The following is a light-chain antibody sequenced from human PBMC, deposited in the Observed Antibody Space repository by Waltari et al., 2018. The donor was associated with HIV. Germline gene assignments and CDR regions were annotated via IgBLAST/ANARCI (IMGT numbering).Light chain of an antibody. CDR2: LTN. CDR3: AAWDASLSAWV. CDR1: STNIGRNY. J-gene: IGLJ3*02. V-gene: IGLV1-47*02. Sequence: QSVLTQRPSASGNPGQRVTICCSGSSTNIGRNYVYSYQQLRGTFPRLPISLTNQQPAGVPDRFSGSKSGTSASLAISGPRSEDEADYYCAAWDASLSAWVFGGGTKLTVL.